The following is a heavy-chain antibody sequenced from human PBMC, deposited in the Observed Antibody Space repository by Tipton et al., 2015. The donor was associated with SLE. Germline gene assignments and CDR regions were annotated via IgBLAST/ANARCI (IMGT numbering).Heavy chain of an antibody. D-gene: IGHD3-10*01. CDR2: IYYSGST. Sequence: LRLSCTVSGGSISSYYWSWIRQPPGKGLEWIGYIYYSGSTYYNPSLKSRVTISVDTSKNQFSLKLSSVTAADTAVYYCARGDPYYYGSGSSPAEYFQYWGQGTLVTASS. CDR1: GGSISSYY. CDR3: ARGDPYYYGSGSSPAEYFQY. J-gene: IGHJ1*01. V-gene: IGHV4-59*12.